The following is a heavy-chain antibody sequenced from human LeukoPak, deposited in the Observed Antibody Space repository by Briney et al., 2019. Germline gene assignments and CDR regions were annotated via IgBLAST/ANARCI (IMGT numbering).Heavy chain of an antibody. V-gene: IGHV3-30*18. CDR2: ISYDGSNK. D-gene: IGHD6-6*01. J-gene: IGHJ4*02. CDR3: AKVGQLVRQDLHYFDY. Sequence: GRSLRPSCAASGFTFSSYGMHWVRQAPGKGLEWVAVISYDGSNKYYADSVKGRFTISRDNSKNTLYLQMNSLRAEDTAVYYCAKVGQLVRQDLHYFDYWGQGTLVTVSS. CDR1: GFTFSSYG.